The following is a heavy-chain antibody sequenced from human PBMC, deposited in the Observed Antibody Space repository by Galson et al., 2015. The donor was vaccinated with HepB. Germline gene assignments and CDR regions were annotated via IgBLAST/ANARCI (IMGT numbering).Heavy chain of an antibody. V-gene: IGHV3-30-3*01. Sequence: SLRLSCAASGFTFSRYAMHWVRQAPGKGLEWVAVISYDGSNKYYVDSVKGRFTISRDNPNNTLYPQMNSLRVEDTAVYYCASAPEVGATHCWGQGTLVTVSS. CDR3: ASAPEVGATHC. J-gene: IGHJ4*02. CDR2: ISYDGSNK. D-gene: IGHD1-26*01. CDR1: GFTFSRYA.